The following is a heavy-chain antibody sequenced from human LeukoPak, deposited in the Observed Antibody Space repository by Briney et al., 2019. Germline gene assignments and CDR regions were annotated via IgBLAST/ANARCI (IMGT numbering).Heavy chain of an antibody. V-gene: IGHV3-21*01. Sequence: GGSLRLSCAASGFTFSHYYMSWVRQAPGKGLEWVSSISSSSSYIYYADSVKGRFTISRDNAKNSLYLQMNSLRAEDTAVYYCARTYGVQYYFDYWGQGTLVTVSS. CDR1: GFTFSHYY. CDR2: ISSSSSYI. J-gene: IGHJ4*02. D-gene: IGHD4-17*01. CDR3: ARTYGVQYYFDY.